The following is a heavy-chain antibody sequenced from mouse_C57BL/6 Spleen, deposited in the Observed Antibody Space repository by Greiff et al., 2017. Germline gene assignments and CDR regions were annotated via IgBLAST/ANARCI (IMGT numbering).Heavy chain of an antibody. J-gene: IGHJ4*01. CDR1: GYTFTSYW. CDR2: IDPNSGGT. CDR3: AREAYYSKGYAMDY. V-gene: IGHV1-72*01. D-gene: IGHD2-5*01. Sequence: QVQLQQSGAELVKPGASVKLSCKASGYTFTSYWMHWVKQRPGRGLEWIGRIDPNSGGTKYNEKFKSKATLTVDKPSSTAYMQLSSLPSEDSAVYYGAREAYYSKGYAMDYWGQGTSVTVSS.